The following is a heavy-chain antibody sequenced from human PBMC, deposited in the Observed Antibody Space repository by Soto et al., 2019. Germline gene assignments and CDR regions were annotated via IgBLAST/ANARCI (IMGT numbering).Heavy chain of an antibody. CDR2: ITRSNSV. CDR1: GFTFWSYS. J-gene: IGHJ3*02. D-gene: IGHD2-21*02. Sequence: EVQLVESGGGLVQRGGSLRLSCAASGFTFWSYSMNWVRQAPGKGLEWVSFITRSNSVYYADSVKGRFTISRDNAKNSLYLQMNSLRDEDTAVYYCARDKAYCGGDCSYAFDIWGQGTMVTVSS. V-gene: IGHV3-48*02. CDR3: ARDKAYCGGDCSYAFDI.